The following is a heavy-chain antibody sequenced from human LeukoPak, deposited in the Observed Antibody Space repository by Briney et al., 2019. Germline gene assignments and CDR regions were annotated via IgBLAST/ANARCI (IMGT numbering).Heavy chain of an antibody. CDR1: GGSISSYY. CDR2: IYTSGST. Sequence: SETLSLTCTVSGGSISSYYWSWIRQPAGKGLEWIGRIYTSGSTNYNPSLKSRVTMSVDTSKNQFSLKLSSVTAADTAIYYCARDFSSSSTVYYYYYMDVWGKGTTVTVSS. D-gene: IGHD6-6*01. V-gene: IGHV4-4*07. J-gene: IGHJ6*03. CDR3: ARDFSSSSTVYYYYYMDV.